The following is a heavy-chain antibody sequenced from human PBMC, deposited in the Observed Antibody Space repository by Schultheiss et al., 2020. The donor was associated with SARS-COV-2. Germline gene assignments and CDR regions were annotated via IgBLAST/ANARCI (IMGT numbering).Heavy chain of an antibody. D-gene: IGHD6-19*01. CDR3: ARQGSGWTSTPFDY. CDR1: GYSFSTYW. V-gene: IGHV5-51*01. Sequence: GGSLRLSCKGSGYSFSTYWIGWVRQMPGKGLEWMGLIYPGDSDTRYSPSFQGQVTISADNSISTAYLQWGSLKASDTAMYYCARQGSGWTSTPFDYWGQGTLVTVSS. J-gene: IGHJ4*02. CDR2: IYPGDSDT.